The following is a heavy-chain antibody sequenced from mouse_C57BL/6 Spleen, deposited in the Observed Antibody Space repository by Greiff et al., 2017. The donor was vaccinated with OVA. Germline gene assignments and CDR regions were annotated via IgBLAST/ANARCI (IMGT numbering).Heavy chain of an antibody. Sequence: QVQLQQPGAELVRPGSSVKLSCKASGYTFTSYWMHWVKQRPIQGLEWIGNIDPSDSDTHYNQKFKDKATLTVDKSSSTAYMQLSSLTSEDSAVYYCARGNYYCSSLYYFDYWGKGTTLTVSS. J-gene: IGHJ2*01. CDR1: GYTFTSYW. CDR3: ARGNYYCSSLYYFDY. V-gene: IGHV1-52*01. D-gene: IGHD1-1*01. CDR2: IDPSDSDT.